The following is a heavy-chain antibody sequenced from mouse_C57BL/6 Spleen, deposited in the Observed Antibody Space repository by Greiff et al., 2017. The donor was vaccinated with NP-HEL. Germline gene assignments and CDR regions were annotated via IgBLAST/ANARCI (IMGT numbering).Heavy chain of an antibody. V-gene: IGHV1-82*01. CDR3: ARSRLRQDWYFDV. J-gene: IGHJ1*03. D-gene: IGHD2-4*01. Sequence: VQLQQSGPELVKPGASVKISCKASGYAFSSSWMNWVKQRPGKGLEWIGRIYPGDGDTNYNGKFKGKATLTADKSSSTAYMQLNSLTSEDSAVYFCARSRLRQDWYFDVWGTGTTVTVSS. CDR2: IYPGDGDT. CDR1: GYAFSSSW.